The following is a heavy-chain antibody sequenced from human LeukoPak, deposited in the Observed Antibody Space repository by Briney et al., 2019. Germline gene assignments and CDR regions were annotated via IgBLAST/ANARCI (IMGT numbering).Heavy chain of an antibody. D-gene: IGHD1-20*01. CDR2: IYYSGST. CDR1: GGSISSYY. J-gene: IGHJ4*02. CDR3: ARGITGTIDY. Sequence: SETLSLICTVSGGSISSYYWSWIRQPPGKGLEWIGYIYYSGSTNYNPSLKSRVTISVDTSKNQFSLKLSSVTAADTAVYYCARGITGTIDYWGQGTLVTVSS. V-gene: IGHV4-59*01.